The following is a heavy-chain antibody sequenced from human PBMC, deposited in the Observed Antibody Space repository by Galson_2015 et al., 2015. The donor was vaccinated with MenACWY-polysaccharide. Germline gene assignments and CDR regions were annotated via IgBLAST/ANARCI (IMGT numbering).Heavy chain of an antibody. CDR3: ATAPSLHVGQH. D-gene: IGHD5-24*01. V-gene: IGHV3-7*01. Sequence: SLRLSCAASGFTFSTYWMTWVRQAPGKGLEWVANIKQDGSEKCYVDSVEGRFTISRDNAENSLYLQMNSLRAEDTAVYYCATAPSLHVGQHRGQGTLVIVSS. CDR1: GFTFSTYW. CDR2: IKQDGSEK. J-gene: IGHJ1*01.